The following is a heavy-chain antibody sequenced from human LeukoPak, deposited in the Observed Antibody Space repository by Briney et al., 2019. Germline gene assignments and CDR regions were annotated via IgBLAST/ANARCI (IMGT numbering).Heavy chain of an antibody. Sequence: ASVKVSCKASGGTFSSYAISWVRQAPGQGLEWMGWINPNSGGTNYAQKFQGRVTMTRDTSISTAYMELSRLRSDDTAVYYCARETSLEGFDYWGQGTLVTVSS. J-gene: IGHJ4*02. CDR1: GGTFSSYA. V-gene: IGHV1-2*02. CDR3: ARETSLEGFDY. CDR2: INPNSGGT. D-gene: IGHD1-1*01.